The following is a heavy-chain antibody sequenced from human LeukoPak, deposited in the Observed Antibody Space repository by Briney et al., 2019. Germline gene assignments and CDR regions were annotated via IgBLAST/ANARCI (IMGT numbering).Heavy chain of an antibody. CDR2: ISSSGSTI. D-gene: IGHD5-18*01. J-gene: IGHJ4*02. CDR3: ARGQRRHTDMAPSFDY. CDR1: GFTFSSYE. Sequence: GGSLRLSCAASGFTFSSYEMNWVRQAPGKGLEWVSYISSSGSTIYYADSVKGRFTISRDNAKNSLYLQMNSLRPEDTAVYYCARGQRRHTDMAPSFDYWGQGTLVTVSS. V-gene: IGHV3-48*03.